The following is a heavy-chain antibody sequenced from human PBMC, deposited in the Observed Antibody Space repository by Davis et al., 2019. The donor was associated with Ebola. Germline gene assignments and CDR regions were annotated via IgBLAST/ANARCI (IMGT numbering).Heavy chain of an antibody. J-gene: IGHJ4*02. CDR2: IKSKTDGGTT. Sequence: GESLKISCAVSGFTFSNYWMSWVRQAPGKGLEWVGRIKSKTDGGTTDYAAPVKGRFTISRDDSKNTLYLQMNSLKTEDTALYYCTTVDRRTRVDYWGQGTLVTVSS. CDR1: GFTFSNYW. CDR3: TTVDRRTRVDY. V-gene: IGHV3-15*01.